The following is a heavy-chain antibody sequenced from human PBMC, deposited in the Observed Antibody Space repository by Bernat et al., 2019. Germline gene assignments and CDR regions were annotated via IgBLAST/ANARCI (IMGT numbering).Heavy chain of an antibody. CDR2: IDWDDDK. Sequence: QLTLRESGPALVKPTQTLTLTCTFSGFSLSTSGMCVSWLRQPPGMALEWLARIDWDDDKYYSTSLKTRLTISKDTSKNQVVLTMTNMDLVDTATYYCARIWCGGQRWPTKDWGQGTLVTVSS. CDR1: GFSLSTSGMC. V-gene: IGHV2-70*15. J-gene: IGHJ4*02. CDR3: ARIWCGGQRWPTKD. D-gene: IGHD6-25*01.